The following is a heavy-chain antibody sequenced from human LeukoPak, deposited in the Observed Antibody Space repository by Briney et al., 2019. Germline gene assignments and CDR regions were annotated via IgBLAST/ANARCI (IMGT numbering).Heavy chain of an antibody. CDR3: ASQDIVVVPAAMGQTGYFDY. CDR1: GFTFSSYA. J-gene: IGHJ4*02. Sequence: GGSLRLSCAASGFTFSSYAMSWVRQAPGKGLEWVSAISGSGGSTYYADSVKGRFTISRDNSKNTLYLQMNSLRDEDTAVYYCASQDIVVVPAAMGQTGYFDYWGQGTLVTVSS. V-gene: IGHV3-23*01. D-gene: IGHD2-2*01. CDR2: ISGSGGST.